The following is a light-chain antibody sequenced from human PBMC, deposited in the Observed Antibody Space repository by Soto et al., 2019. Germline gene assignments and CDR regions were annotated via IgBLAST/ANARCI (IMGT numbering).Light chain of an antibody. CDR3: CAYAGSSTWV. CDR1: SSDVGNYNL. CDR2: EDN. J-gene: IGLJ3*02. V-gene: IGLV2-23*01. Sequence: QSALTQRASVSGSPGQSITISCTGTSSDVGNYNLVSWYQQHPGKAPKLMIYEDNKRPSRVSNRFSGSKSGNTASLTISGLQAEDEADYYCCAYAGSSTWVFGAGTKLTVL.